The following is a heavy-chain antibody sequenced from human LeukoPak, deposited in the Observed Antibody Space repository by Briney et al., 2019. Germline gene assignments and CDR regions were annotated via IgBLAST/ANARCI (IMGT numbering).Heavy chain of an antibody. CDR3: ADRAGS. D-gene: IGHD3-22*01. J-gene: IGHJ5*02. CDR2: INSDGSST. V-gene: IGHV3-74*01. Sequence: GGSLRLSCAASGFTFSSYWMHWVRQAPGKGLVGVSRINSDGSSTSYADSVKGRFTISRDNAKETLYLQMNSLRAEDTAVYYCADRAGSWGQGTLVTVSS. CDR1: GFTFSSYW.